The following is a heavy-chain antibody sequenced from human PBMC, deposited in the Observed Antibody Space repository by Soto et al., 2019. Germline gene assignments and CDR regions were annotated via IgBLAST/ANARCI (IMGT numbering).Heavy chain of an antibody. J-gene: IGHJ4*02. V-gene: IGHV1-2*02. CDR3: ARVQWELLRYYFDY. CDR1: GYPFTGYY. Sequence: ASVKVSFKASGYPFTGYYMHWVRQAPGQGLEWMGWINPNSGGSNYAQKFQGRVTMTRDTSISTAYMELSRLRSDDTAVYYCARVQWELLRYYFDYWGQGTLVTVSS. CDR2: INPNSGGS. D-gene: IGHD1-26*01.